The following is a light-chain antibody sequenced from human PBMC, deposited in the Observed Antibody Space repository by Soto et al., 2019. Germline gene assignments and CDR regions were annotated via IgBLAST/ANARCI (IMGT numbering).Light chain of an antibody. CDR3: QLGEGLT. CDR1: QSVSSN. J-gene: IGKJ4*01. Sequence: EIVMTQSPATLSVSPGERATLSCRASQSVSSNLAWYQQKPGQAPRLLIYGASTRATGIPTRFSGSGSGTECSLTIHSLQCEDFAVYYRQLGEGLTFGGGTKVEIK. CDR2: GAS. V-gene: IGKV3-15*01.